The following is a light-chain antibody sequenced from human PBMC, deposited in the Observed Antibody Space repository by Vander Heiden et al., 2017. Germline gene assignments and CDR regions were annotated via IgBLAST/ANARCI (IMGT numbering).Light chain of an antibody. CDR1: SSDVGGYNY. V-gene: IGLV2-14*03. CDR2: DVS. CDR3: SSYTSSSTRV. J-gene: IGLJ3*02. Sequence: QSALTQPASVSGSPGQSITISFTGTSSDVGGYNYVSWYQQHPGKAPKLMIYDVSNRPSGVSDCFSGSKSGNTASLTISGLQAEDEADYYCSSYTSSSTRVFGGGTKLTVL.